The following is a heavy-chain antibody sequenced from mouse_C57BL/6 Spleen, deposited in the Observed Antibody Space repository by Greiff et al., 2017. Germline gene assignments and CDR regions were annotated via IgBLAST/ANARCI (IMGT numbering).Heavy chain of an antibody. J-gene: IGHJ1*03. V-gene: IGHV3-6*01. CDR2: ISYDGSN. D-gene: IGHD2-4*01. CDR1: GYSFTSGYY. Sequence: EVQLQEPGPGLVKPSQSLSLTCSASGYSFTSGYYWNWNRQFPGNKLEWMSYISYDGSNNYNPNLKNRITITRDTSKNQFFLKLNSVTTEDTATYYCARDYDYDRWYFEVWGTGTTVTVSS. CDR3: ARDYDYDRWYFEV.